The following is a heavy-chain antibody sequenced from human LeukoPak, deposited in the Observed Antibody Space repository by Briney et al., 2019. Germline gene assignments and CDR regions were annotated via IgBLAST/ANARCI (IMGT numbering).Heavy chain of an antibody. CDR2: INHSGCT. CDR3: ARVPRGYCSSTSCRGDY. CDR1: GGSFSGYY. D-gene: IGHD2-2*01. Sequence: PSETLSLTCAVYGGSFSGYYWSWIRQPPGKGLEWIGEINHSGCTNYNPSLKSRVTISVDTSKNQFSLKLSSVTAADTAVYYCARVPRGYCSSTSCRGDYWGQGTLVTVSS. V-gene: IGHV4-34*01. J-gene: IGHJ4*02.